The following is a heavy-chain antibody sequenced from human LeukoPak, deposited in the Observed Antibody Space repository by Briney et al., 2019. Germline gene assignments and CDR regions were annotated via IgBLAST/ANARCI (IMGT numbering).Heavy chain of an antibody. J-gene: IGHJ4*02. Sequence: SGGSLRLSCAASGFTFSSYSMNWVRQAPGKGLEWVSSISSSSSYIYYADSVKGRFTISRDNAKNSLYLQMNSLRAEDTAVYYCARAPDYYDSSGYHGGYWGQGTLVTVSS. V-gene: IGHV3-21*01. CDR2: ISSSSSYI. CDR3: ARAPDYYDSSGYHGGY. D-gene: IGHD3-22*01. CDR1: GFTFSSYS.